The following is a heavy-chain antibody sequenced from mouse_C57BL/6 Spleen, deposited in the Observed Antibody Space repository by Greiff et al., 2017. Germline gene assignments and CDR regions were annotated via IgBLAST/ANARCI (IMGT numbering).Heavy chain of an antibody. CDR1: GYSITSGYY. CDR2: ISYDGSN. J-gene: IGHJ4*01. Sequence: EVQRVESGPGLVKPSQSLSLTCSVTGYSITSGYYWNWIRQFPGNKLEWMGYISYDGSNNYNPSLKNRISITRDPSKNQFFLKLNSVTTEDAATYYSAREFDYDGCAMDYWGQGTSVTVSS. D-gene: IGHD2-4*01. CDR3: AREFDYDGCAMDY. V-gene: IGHV3-6*01.